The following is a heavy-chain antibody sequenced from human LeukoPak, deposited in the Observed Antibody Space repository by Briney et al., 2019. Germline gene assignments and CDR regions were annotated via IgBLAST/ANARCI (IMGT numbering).Heavy chain of an antibody. Sequence: PGGSLRLSCAASGFTFNDYEMNWVRQAPGKGLEWVSYISSSGSSIYYADSVKGRFTISRDNAKNSLYLQMNSLRAEDTAVYYCARGIAVAGTVDYWGQGTLVTVSS. V-gene: IGHV3-48*03. D-gene: IGHD6-19*01. CDR2: ISSSGSSI. J-gene: IGHJ4*02. CDR1: GFTFNDYE. CDR3: ARGIAVAGTVDY.